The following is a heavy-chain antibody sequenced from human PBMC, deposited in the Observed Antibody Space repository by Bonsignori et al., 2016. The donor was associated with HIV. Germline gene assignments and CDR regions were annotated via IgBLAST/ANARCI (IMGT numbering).Heavy chain of an antibody. J-gene: IGHJ3*02. CDR3: ASLGDSFDI. D-gene: IGHD3-16*01. CDR2: ISSGGTI. V-gene: IGHV3-69-1*02. Sequence: VRQAPGKGLEWISYISSGGTIYYPDSAQGRFIMSRDNAKNSVYLQMNSLRAEDTALYYCASLGDSFDIWGQGTMVTVSS.